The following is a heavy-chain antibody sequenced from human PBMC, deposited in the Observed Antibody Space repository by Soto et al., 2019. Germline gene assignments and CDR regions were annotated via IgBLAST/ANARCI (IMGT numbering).Heavy chain of an antibody. J-gene: IGHJ5*02. Sequence: ASVKVSCKASGYTFTGYYMHWVRQAPGQGLEWMGWINPNSGGTNYAQKFQGRVTMTRDTSISTAYMELSRLRSDDTAVYYCARDGYYYDSNGYYYFWFDPWGQGTLVTVSS. CDR1: GYTFTGYY. V-gene: IGHV1-2*02. D-gene: IGHD3-22*01. CDR3: ARDGYYYDSNGYYYFWFDP. CDR2: INPNSGGT.